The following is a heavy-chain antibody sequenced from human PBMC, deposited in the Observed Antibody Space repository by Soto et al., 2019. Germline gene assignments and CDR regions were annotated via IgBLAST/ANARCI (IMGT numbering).Heavy chain of an antibody. Sequence: GGSLRLSCAASGFTFSSYAMHWVRQAPGKGLEYVSAISSNGGSTYYADSVKGRFTISRDNSKNTLYLQMGSLRAEDMAVYYCARGYCSGGSCYSGIDYWGQRTLVTVSS. CDR1: GFTFSSYA. D-gene: IGHD2-15*01. J-gene: IGHJ4*02. V-gene: IGHV3-64*02. CDR3: ARGYCSGGSCYSGIDY. CDR2: ISSNGGST.